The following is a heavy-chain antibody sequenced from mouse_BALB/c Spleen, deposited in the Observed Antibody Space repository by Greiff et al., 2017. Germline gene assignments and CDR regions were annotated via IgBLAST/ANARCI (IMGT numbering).Heavy chain of an antibody. V-gene: IGHV1-7*01. Sequence: QVQLKESGAELAKPGASVKMSCKASGYTFTSYWMHWVKQRPGQGLEWIGYINPSTGYTEYNQKFKDKATLTADKSSSTAYMQLSSLTSEDSAVYYCARRDYRYDRFAYWGQGTLVTVSA. CDR3: ARRDYRYDRFAY. J-gene: IGHJ3*01. CDR1: GYTFTSYW. CDR2: INPSTGYT. D-gene: IGHD2-14*01.